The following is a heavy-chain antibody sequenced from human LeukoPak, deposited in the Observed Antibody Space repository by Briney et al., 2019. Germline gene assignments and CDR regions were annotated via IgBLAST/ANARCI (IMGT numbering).Heavy chain of an antibody. CDR3: ARSGLRRSFDY. CDR2: IYYGGST. D-gene: IGHD4-17*01. J-gene: IGHJ4*02. V-gene: IGHV4-59*08. Sequence: SETLSLTCTVSGGSISSYYWSWIRQPPGKGLEWIGYIYYGGSTNYNPSLKSRVTISVDTSKNQFSLKLSSVTAADTAVYYCARSGLRRSFDYWGQGTLVTVSS. CDR1: GGSISSYY.